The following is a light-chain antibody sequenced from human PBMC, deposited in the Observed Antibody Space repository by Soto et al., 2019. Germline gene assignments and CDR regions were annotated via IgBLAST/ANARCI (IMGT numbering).Light chain of an antibody. Sequence: EIVMTQSPATLSVSPGERATLSCRASQSVYSNLAWYQQKPGQAPGLLIYAASTRATGIPARFSGSGSGTEFTLTISSLQSEDFAVYSCQQYNSWPLTFGGGTKVEIK. CDR2: AAS. CDR1: QSVYSN. V-gene: IGKV3-15*01. CDR3: QQYNSWPLT. J-gene: IGKJ4*01.